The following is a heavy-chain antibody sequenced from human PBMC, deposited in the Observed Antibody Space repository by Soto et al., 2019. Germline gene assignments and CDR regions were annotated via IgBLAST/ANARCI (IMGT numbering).Heavy chain of an antibody. CDR3: AKGYYSGYDLAYFDY. CDR2: ISGSGDNT. V-gene: IGHV3-23*01. Sequence: GGSLRLSCAASGFSFDDYAMTWVRQAAGKGLEWVSAISGSGDNTYYADSVKGRFTISRDNSKNTLYLQLNSLRAEDTAVYYRAKGYYSGYDLAYFDYWGQGTLVTVSS. CDR1: GFSFDDYA. J-gene: IGHJ4*02. D-gene: IGHD5-12*01.